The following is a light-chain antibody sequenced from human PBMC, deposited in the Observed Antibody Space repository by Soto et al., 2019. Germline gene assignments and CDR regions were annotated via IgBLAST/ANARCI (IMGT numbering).Light chain of an antibody. V-gene: IGLV2-14*01. Sequence: QSALTQPASVSGSPGQSITISCTGTSSDVGGYNYVSWYQQHPGKAPKLMIYDVSNRPSGVSNRFSGSKSGNTASLTISGLQAEDEADYYCSSYTISSTRVFCGVTKLTVL. CDR3: SSYTISSTRV. CDR2: DVS. J-gene: IGLJ2*01. CDR1: SSDVGGYNY.